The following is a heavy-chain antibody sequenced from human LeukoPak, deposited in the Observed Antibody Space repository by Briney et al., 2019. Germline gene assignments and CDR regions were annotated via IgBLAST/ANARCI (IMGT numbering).Heavy chain of an antibody. J-gene: IGHJ3*02. CDR3: ARTDSSSWYGDAFDI. D-gene: IGHD6-13*01. CDR2: IYYSGST. Sequence: PSQTLSLTCTVSGGSISSGAYYWSWIRQPPGKGLEWIGYIYYSGSTYYNPSLKSRVTISVDTSKNQFSLKLSSVTAADTAVYYCARTDSSSWYGDAFDIWGQGTMVTVSS. CDR1: GGSISSGAYY. V-gene: IGHV4-30-4*08.